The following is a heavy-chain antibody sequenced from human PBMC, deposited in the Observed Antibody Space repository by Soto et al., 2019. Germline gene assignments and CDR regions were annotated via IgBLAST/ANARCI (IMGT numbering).Heavy chain of an antibody. CDR1: GNSFTTYY. CDR2: INTSGGRT. J-gene: IGHJ4*02. CDR3: AGLYHYDSSGYYDY. Sequence: QVQLVQSGAEVKKPGASVKVSCKASGNSFTTYYMHWVRQAPGQGLEWMGIINTSGGRTTYAQKFQGRVTMNRDTSTSTFHMELSSLTSEDTAVYYCAGLYHYDSSGYYDYWGQGTLVTVSS. V-gene: IGHV1-46*01. D-gene: IGHD3-22*01.